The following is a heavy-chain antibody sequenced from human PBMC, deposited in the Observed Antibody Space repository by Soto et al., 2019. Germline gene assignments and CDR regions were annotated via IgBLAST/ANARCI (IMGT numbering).Heavy chain of an antibody. CDR1: GASTSSGRSY. CDR2: MFYSGST. V-gene: IGHV4-31*03. J-gene: IGHJ4*02. CDR3: ARDNGYGHFDS. Sequence: KPSETLSRTCTVSGASTSSGRSYWSWIRQHPGKGLEWIGYMFYSGSTYYHPSLKSRVNISADTSKNQFSLRLTSVTPADTAVYYCARDNGYGHFDSWGQGTLVTVSS. D-gene: IGHD5-12*01.